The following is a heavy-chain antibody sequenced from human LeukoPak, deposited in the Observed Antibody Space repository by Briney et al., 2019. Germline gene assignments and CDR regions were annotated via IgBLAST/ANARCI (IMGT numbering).Heavy chain of an antibody. D-gene: IGHD3-10*01. CDR2: INHSGST. CDR1: GGSFSGYY. Sequence: SETLSLTCAVYGGSFSGYYWSWIRQPPGKGLEWIGEINHSGSTNYNPSLKSRVTISVDTSKNQFSLKLSSVTAADTAVYYCARSPLWFGELLSGWFDPWGQGTLVTVSS. CDR3: ARSPLWFGELLSGWFDP. V-gene: IGHV4-34*01. J-gene: IGHJ5*02.